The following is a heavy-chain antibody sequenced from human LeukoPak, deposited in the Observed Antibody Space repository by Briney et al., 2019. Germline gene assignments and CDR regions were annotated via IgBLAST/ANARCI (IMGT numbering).Heavy chain of an antibody. CDR3: AKNYESGRGVPYAMDV. CDR2: INSGGSA. D-gene: IGHD3-10*01. Sequence: GGSLRLSCAASGFTFSSYGMSWVRQAPGKGLEWVSTINSGGSAYYADSVKGRFTISRDNYKNTLYLQRTSLRGEDTAVYYCAKNYESGRGVPYAMDVWGQGTTVPVSS. V-gene: IGHV3-23*01. CDR1: GFTFSSYG. J-gene: IGHJ6*02.